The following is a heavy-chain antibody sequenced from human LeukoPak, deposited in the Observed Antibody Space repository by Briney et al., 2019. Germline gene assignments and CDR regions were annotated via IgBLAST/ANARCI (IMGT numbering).Heavy chain of an antibody. CDR3: ARGVGGYNVGVY. CDR2: ISSTGGST. CDR1: GFTFRSNG. D-gene: IGHD5-24*01. J-gene: IGHJ4*02. Sequence: GGSLRLSCAASGFTFRSNGMNWVRQAPGKGLEWVSAISSTGGSTYYADSVKGRFTISRDNSKNTLYLQMNSLRAEDTAVYYCARGVGGYNVGVYWGQGTLVTVSS. V-gene: IGHV3-23*01.